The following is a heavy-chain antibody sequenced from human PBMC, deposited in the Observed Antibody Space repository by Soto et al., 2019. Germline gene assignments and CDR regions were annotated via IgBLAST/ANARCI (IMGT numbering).Heavy chain of an antibody. CDR3: ARDLGGYNSIAAY. CDR1: GYTFTSHG. D-gene: IGHD5-12*01. J-gene: IGHJ4*02. Sequence: ASVKVSCKASGYTFTSHGITWVRQAPGQGLEWMGWISAYNGNTNYTQNLQGRITMATDTSTSTAYMELRSLRSDDTAVYYCARDLGGYNSIAAYWGQGALVTVSS. V-gene: IGHV1-18*01. CDR2: ISAYNGNT.